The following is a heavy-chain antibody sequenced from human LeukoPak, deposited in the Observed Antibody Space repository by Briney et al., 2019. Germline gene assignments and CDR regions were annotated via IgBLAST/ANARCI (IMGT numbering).Heavy chain of an antibody. Sequence: GASVKVSCKASGYTFTGYYMHWLRQAPGQGLEWMGWINPNSGGTNYAQKFQGRVTMTRDTSISTAYMELSRLRSDDTAVYYCARDPQWLVHYFDDCGQGTLVTVSS. CDR2: INPNSGGT. CDR3: ARDPQWLVHYFDD. D-gene: IGHD6-19*01. CDR1: GYTFTGYY. V-gene: IGHV1-2*02. J-gene: IGHJ4*02.